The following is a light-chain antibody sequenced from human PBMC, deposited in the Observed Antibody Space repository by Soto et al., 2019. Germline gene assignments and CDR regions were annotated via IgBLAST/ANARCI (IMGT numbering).Light chain of an antibody. Sequence: QSALTQPASLSGSPGQSITISCSGTSSDIGAYNFVSWYQQHPGKAPRLIIYEVSDRPSGLSNRFSGSKSGNVASLTISGRRVEDEAGYYCSSYTPICTQVFGGGTKLPV. CDR2: EVS. J-gene: IGLJ2*01. V-gene: IGLV2-14*01. CDR3: SSYTPICTQV. CDR1: SSDIGAYNF.